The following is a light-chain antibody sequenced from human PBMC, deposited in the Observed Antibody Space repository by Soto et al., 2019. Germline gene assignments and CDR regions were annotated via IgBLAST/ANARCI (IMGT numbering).Light chain of an antibody. V-gene: IGKV3-20*01. CDR3: LHHGSSLWT. CDR2: SVS. CDR1: QSVSSR. J-gene: IGKJ1*01. Sequence: EIVMTQSPATLSVSLGERATLSCRASQSVSSRLAWYQQKPGQTPRLLIYSVSSRATGIPDRFSGSGSGTDFTLTISRLEPEDFAMYYCLHHGSSLWTFGQGTKVDIK.